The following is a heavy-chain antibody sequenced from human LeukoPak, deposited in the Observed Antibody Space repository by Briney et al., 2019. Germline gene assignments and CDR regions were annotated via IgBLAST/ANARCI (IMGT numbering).Heavy chain of an antibody. CDR1: GGSFSGYY. Sequence: SETLSLTCAVYGGSFSGYYWSWIRQPAGKGLEWIGRIYTSGSTNYNPSLKSRVTMSVDTSKNQFSLKLSSVTAADTAVYYCAAGGVATITDYYYYGMDVWGQGTTVTVSS. D-gene: IGHD5-12*01. CDR2: IYTSGST. J-gene: IGHJ6*02. CDR3: AAGGVATITDYYYYGMDV. V-gene: IGHV4-59*10.